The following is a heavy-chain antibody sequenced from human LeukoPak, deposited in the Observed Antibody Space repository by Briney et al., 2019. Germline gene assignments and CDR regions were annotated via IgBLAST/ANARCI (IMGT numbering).Heavy chain of an antibody. Sequence: PRGSLRLSCAASGFTVSANYMSWVRQSPGKGLEWVSIIYSGGSTDYADSVKGRFTISKDNSKNTVFLQMNSLRAEDTAMYYCASLYCSRGSCAFDVWGQGTLVTVSP. CDR2: IYSGGST. D-gene: IGHD2-15*01. J-gene: IGHJ5*02. CDR3: ASLYCSRGSCAFDV. CDR1: GFTVSANY. V-gene: IGHV3-66*01.